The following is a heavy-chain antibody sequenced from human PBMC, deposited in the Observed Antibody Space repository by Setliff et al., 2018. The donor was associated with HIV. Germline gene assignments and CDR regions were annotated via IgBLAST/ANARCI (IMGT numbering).Heavy chain of an antibody. J-gene: IGHJ3*01. CDR2: ISPNNGVA. Sequence: ASVKVSCKATEYMILAYKMNWVRQAPGQGLEWIGRISPNNGVAEYAPKLQGRVIMTLDTSISTAYLEIPRLTSDDAAVYYCARPRVFDSFDVWGQGTMVTVSS. CDR3: ARPRVFDSFDV. CDR1: EYMILAYK. V-gene: IGHV1-2*06.